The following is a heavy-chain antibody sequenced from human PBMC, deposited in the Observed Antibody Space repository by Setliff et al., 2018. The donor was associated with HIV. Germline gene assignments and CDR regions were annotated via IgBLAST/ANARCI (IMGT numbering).Heavy chain of an antibody. Sequence: GSLRLSCAASGFTFNSYAMSWVRQAPGKGLEWVSAISGSGGSTYYADSVKGRFTISRDNSKNTLDLQMNNLRAVDTAVYYCAISTRPYWGQGTLVTVSS. CDR2: ISGSGGST. D-gene: IGHD6-6*01. CDR3: AISTRPY. V-gene: IGHV3-23*01. CDR1: GFTFNSYA. J-gene: IGHJ4*02.